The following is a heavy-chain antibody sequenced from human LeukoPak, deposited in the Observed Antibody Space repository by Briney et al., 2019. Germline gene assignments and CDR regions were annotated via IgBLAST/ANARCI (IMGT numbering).Heavy chain of an antibody. D-gene: IGHD5-18*01. CDR2: ISAYNGNT. CDR3: ARDRGYSYVPDAFDI. J-gene: IGHJ3*02. CDR1: GYTFTSYG. V-gene: IGHV1-18*01. Sequence: GASVKVSCKASGYTFTSYGVSWVRQAPGQGLEWVGWISAYNGNTNYAQKLQGRVTMTTDTSTSTAYMELRSLRSDDTAVYYCARDRGYSYVPDAFDIWGQGTMVTVSS.